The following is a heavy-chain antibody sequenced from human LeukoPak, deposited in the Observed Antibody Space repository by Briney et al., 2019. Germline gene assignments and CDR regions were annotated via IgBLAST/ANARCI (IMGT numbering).Heavy chain of an antibody. CDR3: ARQTYYYGSGSYSIDY. Sequence: SETLSLTCAVYGGSLSGYYWSWIRQPPGKGLEWIGEINHSGSTNYNPSLKSRVTISVDTSKNQFSLKLSSVTAADTAVYYCARQTYYYGSGSYSIDYWGQGTLVTVSS. J-gene: IGHJ4*02. CDR2: INHSGST. D-gene: IGHD3-10*01. CDR1: GGSLSGYY. V-gene: IGHV4-34*01.